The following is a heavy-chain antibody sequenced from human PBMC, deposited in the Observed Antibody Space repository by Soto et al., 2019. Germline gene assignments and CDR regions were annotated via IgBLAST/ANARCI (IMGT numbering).Heavy chain of an antibody. CDR2: IIPILGIA. D-gene: IGHD1-26*01. V-gene: IGHV1-69*02. Sequence: QVQLVQSGAEVKKPGSSVKVSCKASGGTFSSYTISWVRQAPGQGLEWMGRIIPILGIANYAQKFQGRVTITADKSTSTAYMELSSLRSEDTAVYHCARGMEDEVGATDFDYWGQGTLVTVSS. CDR1: GGTFSSYT. CDR3: ARGMEDEVGATDFDY. J-gene: IGHJ4*02.